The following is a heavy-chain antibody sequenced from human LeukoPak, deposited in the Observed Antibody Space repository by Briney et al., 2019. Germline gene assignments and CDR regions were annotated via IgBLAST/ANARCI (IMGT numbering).Heavy chain of an antibody. Sequence: ASVKVSCKASGYTFTSYDINWVRQATGQGLEWMGWMSPSSSNTGYVQKFQGRVSMTWDTSISTAYMELTNLKSEDTAVYYCVRGITAGFDYLGQGTLVTVSS. V-gene: IGHV1-8*01. D-gene: IGHD6-13*01. CDR2: MSPSSSNT. CDR1: GYTFTSYD. CDR3: VRGITAGFDY. J-gene: IGHJ4*02.